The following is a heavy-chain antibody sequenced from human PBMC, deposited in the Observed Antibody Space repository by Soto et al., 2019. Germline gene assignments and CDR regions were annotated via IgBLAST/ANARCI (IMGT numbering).Heavy chain of an antibody. CDR1: GGSISSSSYY. J-gene: IGHJ5*02. CDR2: IYYSGST. D-gene: IGHD3-22*01. CDR3: ARPLGGVVITTGGRFDP. Sequence: LSLTCTVSGGSISSSSYYWGWIRQPPGKGLEWIGSIYYSGSTYYNPSLKSRVTISVDTSKNQFSLKLSSVTAADTAVYYCARPLGGVVITTGGRFDPWGQGTLVTVSS. V-gene: IGHV4-39*01.